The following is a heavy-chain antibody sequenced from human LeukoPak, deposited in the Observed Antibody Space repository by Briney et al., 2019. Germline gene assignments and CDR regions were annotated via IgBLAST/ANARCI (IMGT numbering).Heavy chain of an antibody. Sequence: GGSLRLSCAASGFTFDDYAMHWVRQAPGKGLEWVSGISWNSGSIGYADSVKGRFTISRDNAKNSLYLQMNSLRAEDTALYYCAKDIGNGLGAAAGTFAAFDIWGQGTMVTVSS. CDR3: AKDIGNGLGAAAGTFAAFDI. J-gene: IGHJ3*02. D-gene: IGHD6-13*01. V-gene: IGHV3-9*01. CDR2: ISWNSGSI. CDR1: GFTFDDYA.